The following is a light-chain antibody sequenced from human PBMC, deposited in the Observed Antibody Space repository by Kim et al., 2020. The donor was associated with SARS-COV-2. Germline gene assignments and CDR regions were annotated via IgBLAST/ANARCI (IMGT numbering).Light chain of an antibody. CDR3: LQYGTSPELT. CDR2: DAA. Sequence: PGESATLFCRASQTVTSSYLAWYQQKPGQTPRLLIFDAASRAIGIPDRFSGRGSGTDFTLTISRLEPEDFAVYYCLQYGTSPELTFGGGTKVDIK. J-gene: IGKJ4*01. V-gene: IGKV3-20*01. CDR1: QTVTSSY.